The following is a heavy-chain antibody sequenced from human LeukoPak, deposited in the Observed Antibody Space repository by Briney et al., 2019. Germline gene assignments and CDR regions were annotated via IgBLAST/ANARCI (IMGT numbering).Heavy chain of an antibody. CDR2: IYYSGST. Sequence: SETLSLTCTVSGDSISSSSYYWGWIRQPPGKGLEWIGSIYYSGSTYYNPSLKSRVTISVDTSKNQFSLKLSSVTAADTAVYYCARDPNSSFDYWGQGTLVTVSS. CDR1: GDSISSSSYY. D-gene: IGHD6-6*01. J-gene: IGHJ4*02. CDR3: ARDPNSSFDY. V-gene: IGHV4-39*07.